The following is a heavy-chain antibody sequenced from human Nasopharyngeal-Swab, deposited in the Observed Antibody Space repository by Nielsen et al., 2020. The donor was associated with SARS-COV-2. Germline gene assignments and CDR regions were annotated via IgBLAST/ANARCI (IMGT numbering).Heavy chain of an antibody. CDR2: INWNGGRI. V-gene: IGHV3-9*01. Sequence: SLRLSCAASGFTFDDYAMHWVRQAQGKGLEWISGINWNGGRIGYADSVKGRFTISRDNAKKSLYLQMNSLRPEDTALYYCTKATSLYYYDSSGYRPWYCSYWGQGTLVTVSS. J-gene: IGHJ4*02. CDR3: TKATSLYYYDSSGYRPWYCSY. CDR1: GFTFDDYA. D-gene: IGHD3-22*01.